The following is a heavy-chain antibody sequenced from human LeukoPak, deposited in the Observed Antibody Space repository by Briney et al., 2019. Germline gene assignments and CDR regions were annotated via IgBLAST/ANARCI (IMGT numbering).Heavy chain of an antibody. CDR1: GGSFSGYY. J-gene: IGHJ4*02. V-gene: IGHV4-34*01. Sequence: SETLSLTRAVYGGSFSGYYWSWIRQPPGKGLEWIGEINHSGSTNYNPSLKSRVTISVDTSKNQFSLKLCSVTAADTAVYYCAREGHQLPIDYWGQGTLVTVSS. CDR2: INHSGST. D-gene: IGHD2-2*01. CDR3: AREGHQLPIDY.